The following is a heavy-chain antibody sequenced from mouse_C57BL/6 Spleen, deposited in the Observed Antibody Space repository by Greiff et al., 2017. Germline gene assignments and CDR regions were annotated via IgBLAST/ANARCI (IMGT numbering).Heavy chain of an antibody. D-gene: IGHD2-5*01. CDR3: ASSNYGGAMDY. CDR2: IYPRSGNT. Sequence: QVQLKQSGAELARPGASVKLSCKASGYTFTSYGISWVKQRTGQGLEWIGEIYPRSGNTYYNEKFKGKATLTADKSSSTAYMELRSLTSEDSAVYFCASSNYGGAMDYWGQGTSVTVSS. V-gene: IGHV1-81*01. J-gene: IGHJ4*01. CDR1: GYTFTSYG.